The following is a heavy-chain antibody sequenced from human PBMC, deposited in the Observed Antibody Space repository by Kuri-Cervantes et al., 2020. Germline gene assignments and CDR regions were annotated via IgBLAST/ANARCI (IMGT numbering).Heavy chain of an antibody. V-gene: IGHV3-48*03. Sequence: GESLKIFCAASGFTFSSYEMNWVRQAPGKGLEWVSYISSSGSTIYYADSVKGRFTISRDNAKNSLHLQMNSLRAEDTPVYYCASAYHGFGKIDYWGQGTLVTVSS. CDR3: ASAYHGFGKIDY. CDR2: ISSSGSTI. D-gene: IGHD3-10*01. J-gene: IGHJ4*02. CDR1: GFTFSSYE.